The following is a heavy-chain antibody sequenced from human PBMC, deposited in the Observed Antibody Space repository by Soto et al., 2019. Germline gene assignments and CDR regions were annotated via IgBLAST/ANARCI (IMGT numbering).Heavy chain of an antibody. D-gene: IGHD6-19*01. Sequence: ASVKVSCKASGYMFTKSAMHCVRQAPGQRLEWMGWISGDSGNTKYSPKLQDRVTITRDTSASTAYMELSSLRSEDTALYYCARDGVAAGNINFDYWGQGTLVTVSS. CDR3: ARDGVAAGNINFDY. CDR2: ISGDSGNT. CDR1: GYMFTKSA. V-gene: IGHV1-3*01. J-gene: IGHJ4*03.